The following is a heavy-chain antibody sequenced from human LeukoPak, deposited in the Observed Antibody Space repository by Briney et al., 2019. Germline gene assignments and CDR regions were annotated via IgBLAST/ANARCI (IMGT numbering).Heavy chain of an antibody. CDR2: ISGSGGST. D-gene: IGHD3-9*01. J-gene: IGHJ4*02. CDR3: AKDLVELRYSYFDY. Sequence: PGGSLRLSCAASGFTFSSYAMSWVRQAPGKGLEWVSAISGSGGSTYYADSVKGRFTISRDNSKNTLYLQMISLRAEDTAVYYCAKDLVELRYSYFDYWGQGTLVTVSS. CDR1: GFTFSSYA. V-gene: IGHV3-23*01.